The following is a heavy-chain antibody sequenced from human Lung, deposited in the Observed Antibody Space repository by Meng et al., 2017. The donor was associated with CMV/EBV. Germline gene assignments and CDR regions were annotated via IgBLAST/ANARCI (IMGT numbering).Heavy chain of an antibody. CDR1: GYTFTGYH. D-gene: IGHD1-26*01. Sequence: AVKVSCXASGYTFTGYHIHWVLQAPGQGLEWMGWINPNSGGTKYAHKCQGRVTMSRDTSINTAYMDLSRLTSDDTAVYYCARTQLQAHTGSYRYYYYYAMDVWGQGTTVTVSS. CDR2: INPNSGGT. V-gene: IGHV1-2*07. CDR3: ARTQLQAHTGSYRYYYYYAMDV. J-gene: IGHJ6*02.